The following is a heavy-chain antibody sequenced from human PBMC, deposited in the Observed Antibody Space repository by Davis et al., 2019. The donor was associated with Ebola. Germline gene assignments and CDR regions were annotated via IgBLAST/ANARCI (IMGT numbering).Heavy chain of an antibody. J-gene: IGHJ4*02. CDR3: AKGGGYCTGGVCYTLDY. D-gene: IGHD2-8*02. CDR2: IGTAGDT. CDR1: GFTFSSYD. Sequence: GGSLRLSCAASGFTFSSYDMHWVRQATGKGLEWVSAIGTAGDTYYPGSVKGRFTISRENAKNSLYLQMNSLRAEDTAVYYCAKGGGYCTGGVCYTLDYWGQGTLVTVSS. V-gene: IGHV3-13*01.